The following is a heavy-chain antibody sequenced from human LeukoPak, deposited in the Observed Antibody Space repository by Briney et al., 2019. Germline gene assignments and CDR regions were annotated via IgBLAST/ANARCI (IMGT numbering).Heavy chain of an antibody. Sequence: PSETLSLTCTVSGGSISSISYYWGWIRQPPGKGLEWIGSIYYSGSTYYNPSLKSRVTISVDTSKNQFSLKLSSVTAADTAVYYCARQWTTVTDYWGQGTLVTVSS. J-gene: IGHJ4*02. CDR2: IYYSGST. CDR3: ARQWTTVTDY. V-gene: IGHV4-39*01. D-gene: IGHD4-11*01. CDR1: GGSISSISYY.